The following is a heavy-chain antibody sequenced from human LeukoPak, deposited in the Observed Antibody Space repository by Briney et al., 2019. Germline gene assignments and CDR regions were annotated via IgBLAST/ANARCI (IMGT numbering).Heavy chain of an antibody. CDR2: IYSGGTT. J-gene: IGHJ4*02. V-gene: IGHV3-53*01. CDR1: GFTVSSSY. Sequence: PGGSLRLSCAASGFTVSSSYMSWVRQAPGKGLEWVSVIYSGGTTYYADSVKGRFTISRDNSKNTLYLQMNSLRAEDTAVYYCARGVGSRSAYRYYFDYWGQGTLATVSS. D-gene: IGHD1-26*01. CDR3: ARGVGSRSAYRYYFDY.